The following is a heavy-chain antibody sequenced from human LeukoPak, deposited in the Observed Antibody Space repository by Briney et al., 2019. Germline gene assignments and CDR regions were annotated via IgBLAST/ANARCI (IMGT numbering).Heavy chain of an antibody. V-gene: IGHV1-3*04. CDR3: AREVGATENLMWFDP. CDR1: GYTFTSFA. CDR2: MNIGNGNT. Sequence: GASVKVSCKASGYTFTSFAVHWVRQAPGQRPEWMGWMNIGNGNTKYSQNIQDRITFIRDTSANTVYMELSSLTSEDTAVYYCAREVGATENLMWFDPWGQGTLVTVSS. D-gene: IGHD1-26*01. J-gene: IGHJ5*02.